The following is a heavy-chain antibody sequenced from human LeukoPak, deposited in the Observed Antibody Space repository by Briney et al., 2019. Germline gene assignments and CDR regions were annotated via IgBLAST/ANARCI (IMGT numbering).Heavy chain of an antibody. Sequence: KPGASVKVSCKASGYTFTSYAMHWVRQAPGQRLEWMGWINAGNGNTKYSQKFQGRVTITRDTSASTAYMELSSLRSEDTAVYYCARGHCSSTSCYLFDYWGQGTLVTVSS. CDR3: ARGHCSSTSCYLFDY. V-gene: IGHV1-3*01. CDR1: GYTFTSYA. CDR2: INAGNGNT. J-gene: IGHJ4*02. D-gene: IGHD2-2*01.